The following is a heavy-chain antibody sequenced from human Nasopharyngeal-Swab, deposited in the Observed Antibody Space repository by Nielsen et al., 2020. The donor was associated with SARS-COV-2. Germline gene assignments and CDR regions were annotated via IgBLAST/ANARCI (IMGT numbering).Heavy chain of an antibody. V-gene: IGHV3-23*01. CDR2: ISGNGGNT. Sequence: GESLKISCAASGFTFSAHAMSWVRQAPGKGLEWVSGISGNGGNTYYADSVKGRFTISRDNSKNTVYLQMNSLRADDTAVYHCANFLDRRYSSDWENDWGQGTLVTVSS. D-gene: IGHD6-19*01. CDR3: ANFLDRRYSSDWEND. J-gene: IGHJ4*02. CDR1: GFTFSAHA.